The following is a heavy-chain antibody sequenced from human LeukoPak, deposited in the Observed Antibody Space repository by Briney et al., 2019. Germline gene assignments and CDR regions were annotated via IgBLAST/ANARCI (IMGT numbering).Heavy chain of an antibody. CDR1: GYTFTSYD. V-gene: IGHV1-8*01. CDR2: MNPDSGNI. D-gene: IGHD6-13*01. J-gene: IGHJ4*02. Sequence: ASVKVSCKASGYTFTSYDINWVRQAPGQGLEWMGWMNPDSGNIGFARKFRDRVSVTTNMSMTTVYMELFGLTSEDTAVYYCARHSSSWYGREYYFDYWGQGTLVTVSS. CDR3: ARHSSSWYGREYYFDY.